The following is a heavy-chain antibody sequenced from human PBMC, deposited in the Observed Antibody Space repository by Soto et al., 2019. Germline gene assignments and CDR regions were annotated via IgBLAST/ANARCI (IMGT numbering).Heavy chain of an antibody. D-gene: IGHD3-16*02. CDR3: AKSRVFIGAIVTLLDS. CDR2: ISNNGNTI. V-gene: IGHV3-48*01. J-gene: IGHJ4*02. Sequence: GGSLRLSCAASGFTFSSYSMNWVRQAPGKGLEWVSYISNNGNTIYYADSVKGRFTISRGNSENTLYLQMNGLRADDTALYFCAKSRVFIGAIVTLLDSWGQGTQVTVSS. CDR1: GFTFSSYS.